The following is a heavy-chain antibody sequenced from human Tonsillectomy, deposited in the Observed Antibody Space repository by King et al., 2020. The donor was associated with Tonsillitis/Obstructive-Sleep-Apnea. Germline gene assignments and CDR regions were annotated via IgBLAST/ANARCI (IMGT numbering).Heavy chain of an antibody. CDR1: GFTFSNYA. D-gene: IGHD4-17*01. CDR3: AKLSLPYDDYGIDDAFDI. Sequence: VQLVESGGGLVQPGGSLRLSCAASGFTFSNYAMSWVRQAPGKGLDWVSAISDSSVSTYSADSVKGRFTISRDNSKNTLYLQMNSLRAEDTAVYYCAKLSLPYDDYGIDDAFDIWGQGTMVTVSS. CDR2: ISDSSVST. J-gene: IGHJ3*02. V-gene: IGHV3-23*04.